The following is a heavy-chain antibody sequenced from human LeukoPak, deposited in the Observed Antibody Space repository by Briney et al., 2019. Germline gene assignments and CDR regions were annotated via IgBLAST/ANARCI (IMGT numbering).Heavy chain of an antibody. CDR3: ARTREWIFGVVRNYYYYMDV. Sequence: GASVKVSCKASGYTFTSYGISWVRQAPGQGLERMEWISAYNGNTNYAQKLQGRVTMTTDTSTSTAYMELRSLRSDDTAVYYCARTREWIFGVVRNYYYYMDVWGKGTTVTVSS. J-gene: IGHJ6*03. CDR1: GYTFTSYG. V-gene: IGHV1-18*01. D-gene: IGHD3-3*01. CDR2: ISAYNGNT.